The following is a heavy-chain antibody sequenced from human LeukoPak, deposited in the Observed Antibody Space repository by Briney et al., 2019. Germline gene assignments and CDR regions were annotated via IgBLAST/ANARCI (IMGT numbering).Heavy chain of an antibody. J-gene: IGHJ6*03. V-gene: IGHV3-7*01. CDR2: IKQDGSET. CDR3: ARANYYGSGSVDYYYYMDV. Sequence: GGSLRLSCAASGFSFSGFWMSWVRQAPGKGLEWVANIKQDGSETYSVDSVKGRFIISRDNAKNSLYLQMNSLRAEDTAVYYCARANYYGSGSVDYYYYMDVWGKGTTVTISS. D-gene: IGHD3-10*01. CDR1: GFSFSGFW.